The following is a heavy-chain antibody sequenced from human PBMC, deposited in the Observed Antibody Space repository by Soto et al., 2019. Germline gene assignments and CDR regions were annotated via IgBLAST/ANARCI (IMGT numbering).Heavy chain of an antibody. Sequence: EVQLLESGGGVVQPGGSLRLSCAASGFTFRSDAMSWVRQAPGQGLEGVSAISGSGGSTYYADSVKGRFTISRDSSKNTLYLQMNSLRAEDTAVYYCAKVPPYDVVVITYFDYWGQGTLVTVSS. D-gene: IGHD3-22*01. CDR3: AKVPPYDVVVITYFDY. J-gene: IGHJ4*02. CDR2: ISGSGGST. V-gene: IGHV3-23*01. CDR1: GFTFRSDA.